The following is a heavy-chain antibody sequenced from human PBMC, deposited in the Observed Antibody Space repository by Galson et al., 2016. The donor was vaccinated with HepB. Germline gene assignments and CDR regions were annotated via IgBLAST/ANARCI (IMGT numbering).Heavy chain of an antibody. CDR1: RFTFSTYN. D-gene: IGHD6-19*01. V-gene: IGHV3-48*02. J-gene: IGHJ4*02. Sequence: SLRLSCAASRFTFSTYNMNWVRRAPGRGLEWVSCISSTSSTKYYADSVKGRFTISRDNAKNSLFLQMTSLRDEDTAVYYCARDETGGWSFDWWGQGTLVTVSS. CDR2: ISSTSSTK. CDR3: ARDETGGWSFDW.